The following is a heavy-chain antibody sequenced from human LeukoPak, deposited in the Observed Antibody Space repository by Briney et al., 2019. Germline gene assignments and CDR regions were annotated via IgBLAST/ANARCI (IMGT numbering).Heavy chain of an antibody. Sequence: GESLKISCKGSGYIFTHNWIGWVRQMPGKGLEWMGIIYPVDSDTRYSPSFEGQVTISVDKSISTAYLQWSSLKASDTAMYYCARQTRDGSGSRGYSFDFWGQGTLVTVSS. CDR1: GYIFTHNW. CDR2: IYPVDSDT. D-gene: IGHD3-10*01. CDR3: ARQTRDGSGSRGYSFDF. V-gene: IGHV5-51*01. J-gene: IGHJ4*02.